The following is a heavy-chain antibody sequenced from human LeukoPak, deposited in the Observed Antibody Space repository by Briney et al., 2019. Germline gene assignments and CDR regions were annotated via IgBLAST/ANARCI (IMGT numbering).Heavy chain of an antibody. J-gene: IGHJ2*01. V-gene: IGHV4-39*07. Sequence: PSETLSLTCTVSGGSISSSSYYWGWIRQPPGKGLEWIGNIYYSGSTYYNPSLKSRVTISLDTSKNQFSLKLSSVTAADTAVYYCARGASSSWYPTGLDWRPKVKWYFDLWGRGTLVTVSS. D-gene: IGHD6-13*01. CDR2: IYYSGST. CDR3: ARGASSSWYPTGLDWRPKVKWYFDL. CDR1: GGSISSSSYY.